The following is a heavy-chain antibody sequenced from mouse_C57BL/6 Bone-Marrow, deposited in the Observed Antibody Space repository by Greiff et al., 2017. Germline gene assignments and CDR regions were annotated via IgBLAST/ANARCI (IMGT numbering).Heavy chain of an antibody. CDR1: GFTFSDYG. CDR2: ISSGSSTI. V-gene: IGHV5-17*01. CDR3: ARKGYYYGSRGSMDY. Sequence: EVKLVESGGGLVKPGGSLQLSCAASGFTFSDYGMHWVRQAPEKGLEWVAYISSGSSTIYYADTVKGRFTISRDNAKNTLFLQMTSLRSEDKAMYYCARKGYYYGSRGSMDYWGQGTSVTVSS. D-gene: IGHD1-1*01. J-gene: IGHJ4*01.